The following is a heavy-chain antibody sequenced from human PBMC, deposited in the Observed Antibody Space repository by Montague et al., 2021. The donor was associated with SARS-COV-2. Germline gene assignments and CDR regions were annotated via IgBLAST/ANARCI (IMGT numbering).Heavy chain of an antibody. CDR2: INHSGST. V-gene: IGHV4-34*01. CDR1: GGSFSGYY. CDR3: ARGEYSSSWYGNKDYFDY. D-gene: IGHD6-13*01. J-gene: IGHJ4*02. Sequence: SETLSLTCAVYGGSFSGYYWSWIRRPPGKGLEWIGEINHSGSTNYNPSLKSRVTISVDTSKNQFSLKLSSVTAADTAVYYCARGEYSSSWYGNKDYFDYWGQGTLVTVSS.